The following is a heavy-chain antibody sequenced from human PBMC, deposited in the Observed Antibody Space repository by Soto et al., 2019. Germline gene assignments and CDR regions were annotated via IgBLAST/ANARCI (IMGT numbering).Heavy chain of an antibody. CDR3: AHRVRRTVFGLVTTTAIYFDF. CDR2: IYWDDDK. D-gene: IGHD3-3*01. J-gene: IGHJ4*02. CDR1: GFSLTTSGVG. V-gene: IGHV2-5*02. Sequence: QITLNESGPTQVKPRQTLTLTCTFSGFSLTTSGVGVGWIRQSPGKAPEWLALIYWDDDKRYSPSLKSRLTNTQDTSKNQVVLTMADLDTADTATYYCAHRVRRTVFGLVTTTAIYFDFWGQGTPVAVSS.